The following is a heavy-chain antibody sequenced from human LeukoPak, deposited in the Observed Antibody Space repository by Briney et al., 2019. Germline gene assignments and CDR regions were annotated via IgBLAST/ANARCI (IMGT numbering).Heavy chain of an antibody. CDR1: GGSFSGYY. Sequence: SETLSLTCAVYGGSFSGYYWSWIRQPPGKGLEWIGEISHSGSTNYNPSLKSRVTISVDTSKNQFSLKLSSVTAADTAVYYCARVRYYGSGSYRGWFDPWGQGALVTVSS. D-gene: IGHD3-10*01. J-gene: IGHJ5*02. CDR2: ISHSGST. CDR3: ARVRYYGSGSYRGWFDP. V-gene: IGHV4-34*01.